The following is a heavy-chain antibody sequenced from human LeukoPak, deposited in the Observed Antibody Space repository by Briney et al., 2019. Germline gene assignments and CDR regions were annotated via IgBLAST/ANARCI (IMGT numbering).Heavy chain of an antibody. CDR2: IYYSGST. D-gene: IGHD2-2*01. J-gene: IGHJ5*02. CDR1: GGSISSGGYY. Sequence: PSQTLSLTCTVSGGSISSGGYYWSWIRQHPGKGLEWIGDIYYSGSTYYNPSLKSRLTISVDTSKNQFSLKLSSVTAADTALYYCARDGEYCSSTSCYFDPWGQGILVTVSS. V-gene: IGHV4-31*03. CDR3: ARDGEYCSSTSCYFDP.